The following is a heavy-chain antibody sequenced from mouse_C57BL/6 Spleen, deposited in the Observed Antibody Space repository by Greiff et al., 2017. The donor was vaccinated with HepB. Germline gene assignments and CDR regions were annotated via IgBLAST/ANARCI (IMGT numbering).Heavy chain of an antibody. V-gene: IGHV1-26*01. J-gene: IGHJ2*01. CDR2: INPNNGGT. CDR3: ARLGYYFDY. CDR1: GYTFTDYY. Sequence: EVQLQQSGPKLVKPGASVKISCKASGYTFTDYYMNWVKQSHGKSLEWIGDINPNNGGTSYNQKFKGKATLTVDKSSSTAYMELRSLTSEDSAVYYCARLGYYFDYWGQGTTLTVSS.